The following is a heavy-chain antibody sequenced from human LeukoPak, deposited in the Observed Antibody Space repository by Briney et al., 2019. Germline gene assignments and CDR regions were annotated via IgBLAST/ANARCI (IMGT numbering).Heavy chain of an antibody. Sequence: ASVKVSCKASGYTFTGYYMHWVRQAPGQGLEWMGIINPSGGSTSYAQKFQGRVTMTRDMSTSTVYMELSSLRSEDTAVYYCARSEGFGSIDYWGQGTLVTVSS. CDR3: ARSEGFGSIDY. V-gene: IGHV1-46*01. J-gene: IGHJ4*02. CDR2: INPSGGST. CDR1: GYTFTGYY. D-gene: IGHD3-3*01.